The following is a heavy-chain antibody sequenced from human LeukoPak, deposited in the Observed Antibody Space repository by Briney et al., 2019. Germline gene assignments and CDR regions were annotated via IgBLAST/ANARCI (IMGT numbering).Heavy chain of an antibody. J-gene: IGHJ4*02. V-gene: IGHV3-33*06. CDR1: GFTFSSYG. CDR2: IWYDGSKK. CDR3: AKDSSSWYNYFDY. D-gene: IGHD6-13*01. Sequence: GGSLRLSCAASGFTFSSYGMHGVRQAPGKGLEWVAVIWYDGSKKYYADSVKGRFTISRDNSKNTLYLQMNSLRAEDAAVYYCAKDSSSWYNYFDYWGQGTLVTVSS.